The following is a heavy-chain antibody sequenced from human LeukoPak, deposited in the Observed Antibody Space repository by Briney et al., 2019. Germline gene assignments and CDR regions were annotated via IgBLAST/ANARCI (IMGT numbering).Heavy chain of an antibody. CDR2: ISGSGGST. Sequence: GGSLRLSCEASGFTFSNYWMSWVRQAPGKGLEWVSAISGSGGSTYYADSVKGRFTISRDNSKNTLYLQMNSLRAEDTAVDYCAKDDSSGYYYWDYWGQGTLVTVSS. CDR3: AKDDSSGYYYWDY. J-gene: IGHJ4*02. D-gene: IGHD3-22*01. V-gene: IGHV3-23*01. CDR1: GFTFSNYW.